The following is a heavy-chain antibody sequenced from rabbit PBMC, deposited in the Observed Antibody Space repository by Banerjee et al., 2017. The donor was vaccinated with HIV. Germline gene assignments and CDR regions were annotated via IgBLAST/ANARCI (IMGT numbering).Heavy chain of an antibody. CDR1: GFSFSSSDY. V-gene: IGHV1S40*01. Sequence: QSLEESGGGLVQPEGSLTLTCKASGFSFSSSDYICWVRQAPGKGLEWISCIAGSSSGFTYSATWATGRFTISKTSSTTVTLQMTSLTAADTATYFCARDLTGVIGWNFGWWGPGTLVTVS. J-gene: IGHJ4*01. D-gene: IGHD1-1*01. CDR3: ARDLTGVIGWNFGW. CDR2: IAGSSSGFT.